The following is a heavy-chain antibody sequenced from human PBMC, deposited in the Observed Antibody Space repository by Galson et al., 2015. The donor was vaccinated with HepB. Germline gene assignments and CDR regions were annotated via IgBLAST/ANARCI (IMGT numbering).Heavy chain of an antibody. J-gene: IGHJ4*02. CDR2: IIPIFGTA. V-gene: IGHV1-69*13. CDR3: ARGSLDCSGGSCYENPVTTVPAYYFDY. D-gene: IGHD2-15*01. CDR1: GGTFSSYA. Sequence: SVKVSCKASGGTFSSYAISWVRQAPGQGLEWMGGIIPIFGTANYAQKFQGRVTITADESTSTAYMELSSLRSEDTAVYYCARGSLDCSGGSCYENPVTTVPAYYFDYWGQGTLVTVSS.